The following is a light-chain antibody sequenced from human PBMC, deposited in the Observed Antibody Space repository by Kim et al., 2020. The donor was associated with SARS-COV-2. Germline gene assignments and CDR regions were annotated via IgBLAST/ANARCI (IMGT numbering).Light chain of an antibody. Sequence: ITILCTGTSREVGSYIHVSWYQRRPGKAPKLIIYDVSKRPSGASDRFSGSKSANTASLTISGLQAEDEAEYYCSSFTTIGTWVFGGGTQLTVL. CDR1: SREVGSYIH. CDR2: DVS. V-gene: IGLV2-14*04. CDR3: SSFTTIGTWV. J-gene: IGLJ3*02.